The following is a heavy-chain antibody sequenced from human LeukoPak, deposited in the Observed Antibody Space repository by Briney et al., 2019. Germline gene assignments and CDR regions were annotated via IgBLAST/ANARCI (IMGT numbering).Heavy chain of an antibody. CDR1: GGSFSGYY. Sequence: ETLSLTCAVYGGSFSGYYWSWLRQPPGKGLEWIGEINHSGSTNYNPSLKSRVTISVDTSKNQFSLKLSSVTAADTAVYYCARRPAAAGPYYFDYWGQGTLVTVSS. CDR3: ARRPAAAGPYYFDY. V-gene: IGHV4-34*01. D-gene: IGHD6-13*01. CDR2: INHSGST. J-gene: IGHJ4*02.